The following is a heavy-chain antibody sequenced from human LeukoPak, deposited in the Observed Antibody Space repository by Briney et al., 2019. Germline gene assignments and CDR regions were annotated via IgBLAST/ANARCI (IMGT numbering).Heavy chain of an antibody. Sequence: PSETLSLTCTVSGGSISSYYWSWIRQPAGRGLEWIGRIYTSGSTNYNPSLKSRVTMSVDTSKNQFSLKLSSVTAADTAVYYCARILGYCSGGSCNDYYYYYMDVWGKGTTVTVSS. CDR3: ARILGYCSGGSCNDYYYYYMDV. D-gene: IGHD2-15*01. J-gene: IGHJ6*03. CDR2: IYTSGST. V-gene: IGHV4-4*07. CDR1: GGSISSYY.